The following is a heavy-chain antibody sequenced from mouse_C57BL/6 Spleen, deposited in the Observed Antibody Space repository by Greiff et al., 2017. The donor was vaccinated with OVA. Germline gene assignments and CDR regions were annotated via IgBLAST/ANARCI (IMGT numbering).Heavy chain of an antibody. Sequence: QVQLQQSGAELVRPGASVTLSCKASGYTFTDYEMHWVKQTPVHGLAWIGAIDPETGGTAYNQKFKGKAILTADKSSSTAYMELRSLTSEDSAVYYCTRWRDYDGFAYCGQGTLVTVSA. CDR3: TRWRDYDGFAY. V-gene: IGHV1-15*01. CDR1: GYTFTDYE. D-gene: IGHD2-4*01. CDR2: IDPETGGT. J-gene: IGHJ3*01.